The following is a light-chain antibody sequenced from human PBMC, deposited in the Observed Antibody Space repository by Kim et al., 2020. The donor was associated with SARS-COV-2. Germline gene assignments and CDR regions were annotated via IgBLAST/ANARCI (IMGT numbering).Light chain of an antibody. CDR1: KLGDKY. V-gene: IGLV3-1*01. Sequence: VSVSPGQTASITCSGDKLGDKYACWYQQKPDQSPVLVIYQDSKRPSGIPERFSGSTSGNTATLTISGTQAMDEADYYCQAWDSTWVFGGGTQLTVL. CDR3: QAWDSTWV. J-gene: IGLJ3*02. CDR2: QDS.